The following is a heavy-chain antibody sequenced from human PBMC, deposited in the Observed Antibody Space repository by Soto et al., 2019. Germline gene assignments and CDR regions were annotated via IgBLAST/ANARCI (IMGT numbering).Heavy chain of an antibody. V-gene: IGHV1-8*01. CDR1: GYTFTSYD. Sequence: ASVKVSCKASGYTFTSYDINWVRQATGQGLEWMGWMNPNSGNTGYAQKFQGRVTMTRNTSISTAYMELSSLRSEDTAVYYCARGAWFGELSAGGANFDYWGQGTLVTVSS. D-gene: IGHD3-10*01. CDR3: ARGAWFGELSAGGANFDY. J-gene: IGHJ4*02. CDR2: MNPNSGNT.